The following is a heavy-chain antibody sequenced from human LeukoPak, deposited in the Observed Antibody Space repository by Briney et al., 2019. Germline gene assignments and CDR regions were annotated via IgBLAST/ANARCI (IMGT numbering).Heavy chain of an antibody. Sequence: PGGSLRLSCAASGLTFSDYYMSWIRQAPGKGLEWVSYISSSGSTIYYADSVKGRFTISRDNAKNSLYLQMNSLRAEDTAVYYCARDLVVYYGSASPNNWFDPWGQGTLVTVSS. CDR3: ARDLVVYYGSASPNNWFDP. D-gene: IGHD3-10*01. CDR1: GLTFSDYY. CDR2: ISSSGSTI. V-gene: IGHV3-11*01. J-gene: IGHJ5*02.